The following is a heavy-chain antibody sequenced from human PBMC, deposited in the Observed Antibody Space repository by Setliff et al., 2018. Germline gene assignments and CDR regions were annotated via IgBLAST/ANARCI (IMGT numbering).Heavy chain of an antibody. CDR2: INTNTGNP. D-gene: IGHD3-10*01. CDR1: GYSFTSYA. CDR3: ARASRFGTVKWRGDYYMDV. V-gene: IGHV7-4-1*02. Sequence: ASVKVSCKASGYSFTSYAMNWVRQAPAQGLEWMGWINTNTGNPTYAQGFTGRFVFSLDTSVSTAYLQISSLKAEDTAVYYCARASRFGTVKWRGDYYMDVWGKGTTVTVSS. J-gene: IGHJ6*03.